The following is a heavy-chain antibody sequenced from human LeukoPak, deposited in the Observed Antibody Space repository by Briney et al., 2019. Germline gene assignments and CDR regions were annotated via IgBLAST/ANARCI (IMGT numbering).Heavy chain of an antibody. J-gene: IGHJ6*03. CDR2: ISSSSTTL. CDR1: GFIFSSYS. V-gene: IGHV3-48*04. Sequence: RTGGSLRLSCAASGFIFSSYSMNWVRQAPGKGLEWLSYISSSSTTLYYADSVKGRFTISRDNAKNSLYLQMNSLKAEDTAVYYCARNRFPITGTTNNYYYMDVWGKGTTVTVSS. CDR3: ARNRFPITGTTNNYYYMDV. D-gene: IGHD1-7*01.